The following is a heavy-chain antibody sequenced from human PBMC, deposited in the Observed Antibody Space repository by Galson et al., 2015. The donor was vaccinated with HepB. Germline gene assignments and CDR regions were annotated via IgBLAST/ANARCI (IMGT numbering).Heavy chain of an antibody. Sequence: SLRLSCAASGFNFNSFAMNWVRQAPGKGLEWVSGIAPTGDSTYYADSVKGRFIISRDDSKNTLYLQMESLRVDDTALYYCAKDPLDYNYYDSITHYYIDHWGQGTLVTVSS. J-gene: IGHJ4*02. CDR3: AKDPLDYNYYDSITHYYIDH. D-gene: IGHD3-22*01. CDR1: GFNFNSFA. V-gene: IGHV3-23*01. CDR2: IAPTGDST.